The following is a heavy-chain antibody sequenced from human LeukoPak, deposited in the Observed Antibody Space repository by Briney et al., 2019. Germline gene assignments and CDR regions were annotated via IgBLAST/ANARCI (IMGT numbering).Heavy chain of an antibody. D-gene: IGHD3-10*01. CDR2: ISGSGGST. J-gene: IGHJ4*02. Sequence: GGSLTLSCAASGSTFSSYAMSWVRQAPGEGLEWVSAISGSGGSTYYADSVKGRFTISRDNSKNTLYLQMNSLRAEDTAVYYCAKDPYYDGSGRPFDYWGQGTLVTVSS. CDR1: GSTFSSYA. V-gene: IGHV3-23*01. CDR3: AKDPYYDGSGRPFDY.